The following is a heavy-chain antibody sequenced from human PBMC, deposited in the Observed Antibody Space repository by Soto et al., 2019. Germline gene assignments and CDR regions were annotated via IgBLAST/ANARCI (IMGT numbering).Heavy chain of an antibody. V-gene: IGHV1-3*01. J-gene: IGHJ5*02. CDR3: ARDRNLLLWFGELGGEFDP. CDR1: GYTFTSYA. D-gene: IGHD3-10*01. Sequence: GASLKVSCKASGYTFTSYAMHWVRQAPGQRLEWMGWINAGNGNTKYSQKFQGRVTITRDTSASTAYMELSSLRSEDTAVYYCARDRNLLLWFGELGGEFDPWGQGTLVTVSS. CDR2: INAGNGNT.